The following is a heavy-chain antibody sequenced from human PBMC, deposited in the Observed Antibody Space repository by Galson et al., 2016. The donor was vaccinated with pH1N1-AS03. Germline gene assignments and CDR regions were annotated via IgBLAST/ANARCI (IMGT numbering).Heavy chain of an antibody. J-gene: IGHJ4*02. V-gene: IGHV4-4*02. D-gene: IGHD3-16*01. Sequence: ETLSLTCAVSGASITSNRWWTWVRQIPGRGLEWIGEIYHDGNTHYNPSLKNRLSISVDSSKNQFSLKLTSVTAADTAIYYCARERMGANDYWGQGTLVTVSS. CDR1: GASITSNRW. CDR3: ARERMGANDY. CDR2: IYHDGNT.